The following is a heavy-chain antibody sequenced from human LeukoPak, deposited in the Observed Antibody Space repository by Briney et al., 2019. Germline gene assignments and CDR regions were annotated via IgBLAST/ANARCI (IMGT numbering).Heavy chain of an antibody. CDR2: IYYSGST. CDR3: ARARINYYGSGSDPDFDY. Sequence: SETLSLTCTVSGGSISSGGYYWSWIRQHPGKGLEWIGYIYYSGSTYYNPSLKSRVTISVDTSKNQFSLKLSSVTAADTAVYYCARARINYYGSGSDPDFDYWGQGTLVTVSS. V-gene: IGHV4-31*03. J-gene: IGHJ4*02. CDR1: GGSISSGGYY. D-gene: IGHD3-10*01.